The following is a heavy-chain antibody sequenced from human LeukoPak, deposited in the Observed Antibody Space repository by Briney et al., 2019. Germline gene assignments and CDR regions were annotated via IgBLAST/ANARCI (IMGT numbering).Heavy chain of an antibody. Sequence: ASVKVSCKASGYTFTSYYMHWVRQAPGQGLEWMGIINPSGGSTSYAQKFKGRVTMTRDTSTSTVYMELSSLRSEDTAVYYCARFVGSGWYGNWFDPWGQGTLVTVSS. J-gene: IGHJ5*02. CDR3: ARFVGSGWYGNWFDP. CDR2: INPSGGST. D-gene: IGHD6-19*01. CDR1: GYTFTSYY. V-gene: IGHV1-46*01.